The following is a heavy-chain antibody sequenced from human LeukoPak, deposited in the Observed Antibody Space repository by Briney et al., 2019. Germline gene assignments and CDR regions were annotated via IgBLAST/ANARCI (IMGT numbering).Heavy chain of an antibody. J-gene: IGHJ4*02. D-gene: IGHD3-10*01. CDR1: GFTFDDYA. CDR3: AKDDGFSY. CDR2: ISWNSGSI. Sequence: SGGPLRLSCAASGFTFDDYAMHWVRQAPGKGLEWVSGISWNSGSIGYADSVKGRFTISRDNAKNSLYLQMNSLRAEDTALYYCAKDDGFSYWGQGTLVTVSS. V-gene: IGHV3-9*01.